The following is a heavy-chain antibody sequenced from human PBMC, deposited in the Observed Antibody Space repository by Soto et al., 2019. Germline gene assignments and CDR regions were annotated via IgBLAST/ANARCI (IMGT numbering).Heavy chain of an antibody. CDR3: ARMDDSRGYSLGY. J-gene: IGHJ4*02. Sequence: SVKVSCKASGGTFSSYTISWVRQAPGQGLEWMGRIIPILGIANYAQKFQGRVTITADKSTSTTYMELSSLRSEDTAVYYCARMDDSRGYSLGYWGQGTLVTVSS. D-gene: IGHD3-22*01. CDR2: IIPILGIA. CDR1: GGTFSSYT. V-gene: IGHV1-69*02.